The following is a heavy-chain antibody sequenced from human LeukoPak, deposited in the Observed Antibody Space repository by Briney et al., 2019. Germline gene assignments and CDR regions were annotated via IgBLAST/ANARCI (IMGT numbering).Heavy chain of an antibody. D-gene: IGHD2-2*01. CDR2: TYYRSTWYN. Sequence: SQTLSLTCAISGDCVSSNSVTWNWIRQSPSRGLEWLGRTYYRSTWYNDYAVSVRGRITVNPDTSKNQFSLHLNSVTPVDTAVYYCARRLTQYDCFDPWGQGILVTVSS. J-gene: IGHJ5*02. V-gene: IGHV6-1*01. CDR1: GDCVSSNSVT. CDR3: ARRLTQYDCFDP.